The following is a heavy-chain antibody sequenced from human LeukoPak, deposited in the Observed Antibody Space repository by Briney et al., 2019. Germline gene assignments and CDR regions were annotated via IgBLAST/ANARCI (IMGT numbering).Heavy chain of an antibody. V-gene: IGHV4-34*01. CDR2: INHSGST. CDR1: GGSFSGYY. J-gene: IGHJ4*02. CDR3: ARYGHDSSGYYFDY. D-gene: IGHD3-22*01. Sequence: SETLSLTCAVYGGSFSGYYWSWIRQPPGKGLEWIGEINHSGSTNYNPSLKGRVAISVDTSKNQFSLKLSSVTAADTAVYYCARYGHDSSGYYFDYWGQGTLVTVSS.